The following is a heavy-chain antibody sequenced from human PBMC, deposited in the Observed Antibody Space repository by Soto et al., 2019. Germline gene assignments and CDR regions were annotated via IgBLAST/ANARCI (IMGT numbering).Heavy chain of an antibody. D-gene: IGHD5-12*01. J-gene: IGHJ3*02. CDR2: ISSSSSTI. CDR3: ARNTGKMSGYGKGSAFDI. Sequence: HPGGSLRLSCAASGFTFSSYSMNWVRQAPGKGLEWVSYISSSSSTIYYADSVKGRFTISRDNAKNSLYLQMNSLRAEDTAVYYCARNTGKMSGYGKGSAFDIWGQGTMVTVSS. V-gene: IGHV3-48*01. CDR1: GFTFSSYS.